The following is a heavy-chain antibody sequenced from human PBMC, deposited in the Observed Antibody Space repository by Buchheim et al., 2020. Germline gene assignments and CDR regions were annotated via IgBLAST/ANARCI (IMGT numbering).Heavy chain of an antibody. CDR2: IYYSGST. Sequence: QVQLQESGPGLVKPSETLSLTCTVSGGSISSYYWSWIRQPPGKGLEWIGYIYYSGSTNYNPSLKSRVTISVDTSKNQFSLKLSSVTAADTAVYYCARGKVVAEGSYYYYYGMDVWGQGTT. J-gene: IGHJ6*02. CDR1: GGSISSYY. V-gene: IGHV4-59*08. CDR3: ARGKVVAEGSYYYYYGMDV. D-gene: IGHD2-15*01.